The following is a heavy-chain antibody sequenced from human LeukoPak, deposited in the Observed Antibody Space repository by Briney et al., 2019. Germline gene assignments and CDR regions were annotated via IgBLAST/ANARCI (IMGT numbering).Heavy chain of an antibody. J-gene: IGHJ4*02. CDR3: ARVLWFGELLPYFDY. V-gene: IGHV4-59*01. D-gene: IGHD3-10*01. Sequence: SETLSLTCTVSGGSISSYYRSWIRQPPGKGLEWIGYIYYSGSTNYNPSLKSRVTISVDTSKNQFSLKLSSVTAADTAVYYCARVLWFGELLPYFDYWGQGTLVTVSS. CDR2: IYYSGST. CDR1: GGSISSYY.